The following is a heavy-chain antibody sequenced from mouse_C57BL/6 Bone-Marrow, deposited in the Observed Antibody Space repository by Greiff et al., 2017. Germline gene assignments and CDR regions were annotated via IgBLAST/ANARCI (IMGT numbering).Heavy chain of an antibody. D-gene: IGHD1-1*01. CDR1: GFTFSSYG. J-gene: IGHJ2*01. Sequence: EVKVVESGGDLVKPGGSLKLSCAASGFTFSSYGMSWVRQTPDKRLEWVATISSGGSYTYYPDSVKGRFTISRDTAKNTLYLQMSSLKSEDTAMYYCARLYYGSSYGGWGEGTTLTVSS. CDR2: ISSGGSYT. V-gene: IGHV5-6*01. CDR3: ARLYYGSSYGG.